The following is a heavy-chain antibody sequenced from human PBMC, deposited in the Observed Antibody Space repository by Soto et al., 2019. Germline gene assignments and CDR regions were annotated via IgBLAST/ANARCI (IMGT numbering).Heavy chain of an antibody. Sequence: PSETLSLTCAVYGGSFSGYYWSWIRQPPGKGLEWIGEINHSGSTNYNPSLKSRVTISVDTSKNQFSLKLSSVTAADTAVYYCARSRGGHYYGSGSYQPPHYYYYGMDVWGQGTTVTVSS. D-gene: IGHD3-10*01. CDR2: INHSGST. CDR1: GGSFSGYY. J-gene: IGHJ6*02. CDR3: ARSRGGHYYGSGSYQPPHYYYYGMDV. V-gene: IGHV4-34*01.